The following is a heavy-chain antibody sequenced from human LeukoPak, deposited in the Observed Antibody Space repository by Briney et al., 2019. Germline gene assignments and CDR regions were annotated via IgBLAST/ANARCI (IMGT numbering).Heavy chain of an antibody. CDR2: IHYGGST. CDR1: GGSISSTSYY. V-gene: IGHV4-39*01. Sequence: SETLSLTCTVSGGSISSTSYYWGWIRQPPGKGLEWIGSIHYGGSTYYNPPLKSRVTISIDTSKNQFSLKLSSVTATDTAVYYCARHSTGGFDYWGQGTLVTVSS. J-gene: IGHJ4*02. D-gene: IGHD7-27*01. CDR3: ARHSTGGFDY.